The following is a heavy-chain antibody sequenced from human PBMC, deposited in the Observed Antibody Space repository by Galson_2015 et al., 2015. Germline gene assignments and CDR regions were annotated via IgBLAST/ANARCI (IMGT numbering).Heavy chain of an antibody. J-gene: IGHJ6*02. CDR3: AKEALVVVAAGGMDV. Sequence: SLRLSCAASGFAFSSSAMNWVRQAPGKGLEWVSVISGPGCSTYYTDSVKGRFTISRDNSKSTLYLQMNSLRAEDTAVYYCAKEALVVVAAGGMDVWGQGTTVTVSS. CDR2: ISGPGCST. CDR1: GFAFSSSA. V-gene: IGHV3-23*01. D-gene: IGHD2-15*01.